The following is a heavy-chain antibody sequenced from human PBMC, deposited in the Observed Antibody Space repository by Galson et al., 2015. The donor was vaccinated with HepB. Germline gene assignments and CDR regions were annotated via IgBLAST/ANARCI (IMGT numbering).Heavy chain of an antibody. V-gene: IGHV3-11*01. J-gene: IGHJ6*02. Sequence: SLRLSCAASGFTFSDYYMSWIRQAPGKGLEWVSYISSSGSTIYYADSVKGRFTISRDNAKNSLYLRMNSLRAEDTAVYYCARDLWGWVWIDYYYGMDVWGQGTTVTVSS. D-gene: IGHD3-16*01. CDR3: ARDLWGWVWIDYYYGMDV. CDR2: ISSSGSTI. CDR1: GFTFSDYY.